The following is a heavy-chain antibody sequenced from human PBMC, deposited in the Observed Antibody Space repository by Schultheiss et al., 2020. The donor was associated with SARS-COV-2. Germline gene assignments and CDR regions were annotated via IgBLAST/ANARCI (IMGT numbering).Heavy chain of an antibody. CDR3: ARGPYRYPYPVY. CDR2: INHSGST. Sequence: SETLSLTCAVSGGSISSSNWWSWVRQPPGKGLEWIGEINHSGSTNYNPSLKSRVTISVDTSKNQFSLKLSSVTAADTAVYYCARGPYRYPYPVYWGQGTLVTVSS. CDR1: GGSISSSNW. J-gene: IGHJ4*02. V-gene: IGHV4-4*02. D-gene: IGHD3-16*02.